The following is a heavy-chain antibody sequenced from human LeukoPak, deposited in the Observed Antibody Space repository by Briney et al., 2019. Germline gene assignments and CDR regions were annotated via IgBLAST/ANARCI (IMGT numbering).Heavy chain of an antibody. CDR2: ISSDGSRP. Sequence: GGSLRLSCAASGFTFSSYAMSWVRQAPGKGLEWVSAISSDGSRPRYADSVNGRFTISRDNAKNTLYLQMNSLRAEDTAVYFCVRDGQGSTPLDYWGQGTLVTVSS. J-gene: IGHJ4*02. D-gene: IGHD1-26*01. CDR3: VRDGQGSTPLDY. V-gene: IGHV3-23*01. CDR1: GFTFSSYA.